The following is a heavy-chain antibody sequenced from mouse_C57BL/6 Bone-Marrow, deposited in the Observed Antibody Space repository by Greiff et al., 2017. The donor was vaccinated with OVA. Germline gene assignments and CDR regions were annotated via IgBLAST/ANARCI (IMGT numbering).Heavy chain of an antibody. V-gene: IGHV5-4*03. J-gene: IGHJ1*03. D-gene: IGHD1-1*01. CDR2: ISDGGSYT. CDR3: ARASYYYGSSYFDV. CDR1: GFTFSSYA. Sequence: EVMLVESGGGLVKPGGSLKLSCAASGFTFSSYAMSWVRQTPEKRLEWVATISDGGSYTYYPDNVKGRFTISRDNAKNNLYLQMSHLKSEDTARYYCARASYYYGSSYFDVWGTGTTVTVSS.